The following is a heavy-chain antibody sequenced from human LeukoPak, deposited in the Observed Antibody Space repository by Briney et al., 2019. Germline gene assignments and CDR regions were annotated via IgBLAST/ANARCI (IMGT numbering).Heavy chain of an antibody. Sequence: GASVKVSCKASGYTFTGYYMHWVRQAPGQGLEWMGIINPSGGSTSYAQKFQGRVTMTRDMFTSTVYMELSSLRSEDTAVYYCAREDIAARPAFDYWGQGTLVTVSS. J-gene: IGHJ4*02. CDR3: AREDIAARPAFDY. D-gene: IGHD6-6*01. V-gene: IGHV1-46*01. CDR2: INPSGGST. CDR1: GYTFTGYY.